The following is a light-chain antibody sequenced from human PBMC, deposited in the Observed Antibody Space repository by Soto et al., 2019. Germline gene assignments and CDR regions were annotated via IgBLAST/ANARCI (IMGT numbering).Light chain of an antibody. CDR2: GAS. J-gene: IGKJ1*01. Sequence: DIQLTQSPSFLSASVGDRVTITCRASQGISSYLAWYQQRPGKAPKLLMYGASTLQSGVPSRFSGSASGTTFTLTINNLQPEDFVTYYCQKLNNFPRTFGQGTKVE. CDR3: QKLNNFPRT. CDR1: QGISSY. V-gene: IGKV1-9*01.